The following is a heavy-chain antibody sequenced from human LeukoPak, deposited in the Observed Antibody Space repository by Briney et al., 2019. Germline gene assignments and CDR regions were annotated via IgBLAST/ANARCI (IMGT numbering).Heavy chain of an antibody. CDR2: IGTAGDT. CDR1: GFTFSSYD. V-gene: IGHV3-13*01. CDR3: ARGDCSSTSCYASGAFDI. J-gene: IGHJ3*02. Sequence: GGSLRLSCAASGFTFSSYDMHWVRQATGKGLEWVSAIGTAGDTYYPGSVKGRFTISRENAKNSLYLQMNSLRAGDTAVYYCARGDCSSTSCYASGAFDIWGQGTMVTVSS. D-gene: IGHD2-2*01.